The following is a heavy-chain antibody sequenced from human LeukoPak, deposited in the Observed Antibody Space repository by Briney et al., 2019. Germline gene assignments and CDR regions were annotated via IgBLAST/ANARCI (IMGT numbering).Heavy chain of an antibody. V-gene: IGHV3-64D*06. CDR3: LKGSQGPIRQQLVPDH. Sequence: PGGSLRLSCLATGFALSTYAMHWVRQAPGKGLEHVSTISTDGRNTYYADSVKGRFTISRDTSKNTLYLQMSSLRGDDTAVYYCLKGSQGPIRQQLVPDHWGQGTQVTVSS. J-gene: IGHJ4*02. CDR2: ISTDGRNT. D-gene: IGHD6-13*01. CDR1: GFALSTYA.